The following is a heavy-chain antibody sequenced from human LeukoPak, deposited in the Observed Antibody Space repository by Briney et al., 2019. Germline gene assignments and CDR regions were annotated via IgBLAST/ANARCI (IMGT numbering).Heavy chain of an antibody. CDR3: AREPKQVIREFDY. Sequence: ASVKVSCKASGYTFTGYYMHWVRQAPGQGLEWMGWINPNSGGTNYAQKFQGRVTMTWDTSTSTAYMELTRLTSDDTAVYYCAREPKQVIREFDYWGQGTLVTVSS. D-gene: IGHD1-26*01. CDR1: GYTFTGYY. V-gene: IGHV1-2*02. J-gene: IGHJ4*02. CDR2: INPNSGGT.